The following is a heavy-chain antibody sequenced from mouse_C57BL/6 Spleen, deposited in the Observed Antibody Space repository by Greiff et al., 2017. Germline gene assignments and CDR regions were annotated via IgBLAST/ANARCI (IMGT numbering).Heavy chain of an antibody. V-gene: IGHV5-9*01. Sequence: EVMLVESGGGLVKPGGSLKLSCAASGFTFSSYTMSWVRQTPEKRLEWVATISGGGGNTYYPDSVKGRFTISGDNAKNTLYLQMSSLRAEDTALYYCARRDYGSSYWYFDVWGTGTTVTVSS. D-gene: IGHD1-1*01. CDR2: ISGGGGNT. CDR1: GFTFSSYT. J-gene: IGHJ1*03. CDR3: ARRDYGSSYWYFDV.